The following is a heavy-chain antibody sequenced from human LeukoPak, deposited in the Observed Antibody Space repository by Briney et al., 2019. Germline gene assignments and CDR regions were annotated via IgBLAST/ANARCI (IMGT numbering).Heavy chain of an antibody. Sequence: GGSLRLSCAASGFTLSSYAMSWVRQAPGKGLEWVSAISGSGGSTYYADSVKGRFTISRDNSKNTLYLQMNSLRAEDTAVYYCAKDQASGSYYSTAFDYWGQGTLVTVSS. D-gene: IGHD1-26*01. J-gene: IGHJ4*02. CDR3: AKDQASGSYYSTAFDY. CDR1: GFTLSSYA. CDR2: ISGSGGST. V-gene: IGHV3-23*01.